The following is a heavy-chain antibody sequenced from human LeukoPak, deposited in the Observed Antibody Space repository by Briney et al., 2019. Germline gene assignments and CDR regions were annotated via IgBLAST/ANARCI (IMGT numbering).Heavy chain of an antibody. J-gene: IGHJ4*02. CDR3: ARGGGSSGWVDY. Sequence: SETLSLTCAVYGGSFSGYYWSWIRQPPGKGLEWIGEINHSGSTNYNSSLKSRVTISVDTSKNQFSLKLSSVTAADTAVYYCARGGGSSGWVDYWGQGTLVTVSS. D-gene: IGHD6-19*01. CDR2: INHSGST. CDR1: GGSFSGYY. V-gene: IGHV4-34*01.